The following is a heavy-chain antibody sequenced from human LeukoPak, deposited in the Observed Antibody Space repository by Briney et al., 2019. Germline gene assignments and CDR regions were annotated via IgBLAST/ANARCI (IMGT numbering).Heavy chain of an antibody. CDR2: INHSGST. J-gene: IGHJ4*02. D-gene: IGHD1-26*01. CDR3: ARGVVVGATYYFDY. CDR1: GGSFSGYY. V-gene: IGHV4-34*01. Sequence: SETLSLTCAVYGGSFSGYYWSWIRQPPGKGLEWIGEINHSGSTNYNPSLKSRATISVDTSKNQFSLKLSSVTAADTAVYYCARGVVVGATYYFDYWGQGTLVTVSS.